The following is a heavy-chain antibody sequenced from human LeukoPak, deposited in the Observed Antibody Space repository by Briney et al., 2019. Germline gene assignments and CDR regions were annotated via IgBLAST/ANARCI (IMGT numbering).Heavy chain of an antibody. CDR2: IYYSGST. J-gene: IGHJ4*02. V-gene: IGHV4-31*03. Sequence: SETLSLTCTVSGGSISSGGYYWSWIRQHPGKGLEWIGYIYYSGSTYYNPSLQSRVTISVDTSENQFSLKLSSVTAADTAVYYCARHLPLRSLGYFDYWGQGTLVTVSS. D-gene: IGHD3-3*01. CDR1: GGSISSGGYY. CDR3: ARHLPLRSLGYFDY.